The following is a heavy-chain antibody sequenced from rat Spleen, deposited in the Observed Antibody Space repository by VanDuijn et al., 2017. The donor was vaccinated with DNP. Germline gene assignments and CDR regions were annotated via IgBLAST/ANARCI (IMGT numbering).Heavy chain of an antibody. D-gene: IGHD1-3*01. V-gene: IGHV5S13*01. CDR2: ISTGGGNT. J-gene: IGHJ3*01. CDR1: GFTFSNYG. Sequence: EVQLVESGGGLVQPGRSLKLSCAASGFTFSNYGMAWVRQAPTKGLEWVASISTGGGNTYYRDSVKGRFTISRDNAKNTQYLQMDSLRSEDTATYYCARQEGFNYGSYANWFAYWGQGTLVTVSS. CDR3: ARQEGFNYGSYANWFAY.